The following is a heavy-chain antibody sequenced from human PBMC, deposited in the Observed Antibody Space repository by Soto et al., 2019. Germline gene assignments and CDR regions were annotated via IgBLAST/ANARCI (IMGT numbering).Heavy chain of an antibody. Sequence: GGSLRLSCAASGFTFSRYAMNWVRQAPGRGLQWISGISVSGDNTSYVESVRGRFTVYRDNSKNTLYLQMNNLRAEDTALYYCAKEGKTRTKVWFPAGYGMDVWGQGTKVTVSS. CDR1: GFTFSRYA. CDR3: AKEGKTRTKVWFPAGYGMDV. J-gene: IGHJ6*02. V-gene: IGHV3-23*01. CDR2: ISVSGDNT. D-gene: IGHD3-10*01.